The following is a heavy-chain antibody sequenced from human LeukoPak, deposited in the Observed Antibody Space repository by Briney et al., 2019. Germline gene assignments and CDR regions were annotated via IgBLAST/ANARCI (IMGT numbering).Heavy chain of an antibody. D-gene: IGHD3-16*01. CDR2: MNPNTGNT. CDR1: GYTFTTYN. Sequence: ASVKVSCKASGYTFTTYNINWVRQATGQGLEWMGWMNPNTGNTGYAQKFQGRVTMTRDTSISAAYMDLSSLRSEDTAVYYCATGFWGVDYHYLDVWGKGTTVIVSS. V-gene: IGHV1-8*01. J-gene: IGHJ6*03. CDR3: ATGFWGVDYHYLDV.